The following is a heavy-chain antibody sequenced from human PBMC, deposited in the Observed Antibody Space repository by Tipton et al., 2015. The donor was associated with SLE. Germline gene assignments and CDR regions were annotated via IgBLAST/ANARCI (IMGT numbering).Heavy chain of an antibody. CDR3: ARDFTVTFNRGAYYFDS. CDR1: GFTFNTYC. Sequence: SLRLSCAASGFTFNTYCMTWVRQAPGKGLEWIANIREDGSETSYLDSVKGRFTISRDNAKNSLYLEMNSLRVEDTAVYYCARDFTVTFNRGAYYFDSWVQGTLVTVSS. D-gene: IGHD4-11*01. V-gene: IGHV3-7*03. J-gene: IGHJ4*02. CDR2: IREDGSET.